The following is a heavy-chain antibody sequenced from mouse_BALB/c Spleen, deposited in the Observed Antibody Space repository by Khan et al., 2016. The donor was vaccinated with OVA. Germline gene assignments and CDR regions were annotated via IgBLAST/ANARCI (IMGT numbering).Heavy chain of an antibody. Sequence: QVRLQQSGAELAKPGASVKMSCKASGYTFTSYWMHWVKQRPGQGLEWIGYINPSSGYTEYNQNFKDKATLTADKSSNTAYMQLSSLTSEDSAVYYCARDRIDYWGQGTTLTVSS. CDR3: ARDRIDY. V-gene: IGHV1-7*01. CDR2: INPSSGYT. J-gene: IGHJ2*01. CDR1: GYTFTSYW.